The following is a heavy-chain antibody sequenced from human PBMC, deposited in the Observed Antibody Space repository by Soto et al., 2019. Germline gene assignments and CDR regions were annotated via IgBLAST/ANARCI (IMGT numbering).Heavy chain of an antibody. J-gene: IGHJ4*02. V-gene: IGHV1-69*06. CDR3: ARWYYYDSSGYRNPPLFDY. CDR1: GGTFSSYA. D-gene: IGHD3-22*01. Sequence: SVKVSCKASGGTFSSYAISWVRQAPGQGLEWMGGIIPIFGTANYAQKFQGRVTITADKSTSTAYMELSSLRSEDTAVYYCARWYYYDSSGYRNPPLFDYWGQGTLVTVSS. CDR2: IIPIFGTA.